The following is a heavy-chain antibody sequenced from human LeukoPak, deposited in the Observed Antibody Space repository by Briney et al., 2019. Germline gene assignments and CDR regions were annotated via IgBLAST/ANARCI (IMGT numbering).Heavy chain of an antibody. J-gene: IGHJ5*02. D-gene: IGHD2-15*01. CDR1: GGSISSYY. V-gene: IGHV4-4*07. CDR3: AKDRYCRGDYCYSRSHNWFDP. Sequence: SETLSLTCTVSGGSISSYYWSWIRQPAGKGLEWIGRIYTSGSTNYNPSIKSRVTMSEDTSKNQFSLKLSSVNAADTAVYYCAKDRYCRGDYCYSRSHNWFDPWGQGTLVTVSS. CDR2: IYTSGST.